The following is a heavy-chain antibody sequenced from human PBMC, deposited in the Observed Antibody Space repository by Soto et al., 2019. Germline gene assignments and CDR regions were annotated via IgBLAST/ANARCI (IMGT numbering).Heavy chain of an antibody. Sequence: SETLCLTCAVYGGCFTDYYWSWVRQPPGKGLEWIGEIYHSGSTNYNPSLKSRVTISLDKSKNQFSLKLTSVTAADSAVYYCARDDHIVVVPTSLGAMDVWGQGTTVTVSS. CDR1: GGCFTDYY. V-gene: IGHV4-34*01. CDR2: IYHSGST. CDR3: ARDDHIVVVPTSLGAMDV. J-gene: IGHJ6*02. D-gene: IGHD2-2*01.